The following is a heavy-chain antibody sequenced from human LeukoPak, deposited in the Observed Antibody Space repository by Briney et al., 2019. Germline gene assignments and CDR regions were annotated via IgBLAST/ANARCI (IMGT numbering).Heavy chain of an antibody. CDR3: ARDGEFGAALGGASYFWLDP. Sequence: ASVKVSCKASGYTFTSYGFNWVRQAPGQGLEWMGWISGKDGRTRYAQKFQGRGTMTIDTSTSTAYMELRSLTSDDTAVYYGARDGEFGAALGGASYFWLDPWGQGTLVTVSS. V-gene: IGHV1-18*04. D-gene: IGHD3-3*01. CDR1: GYTFTSYG. J-gene: IGHJ5*02. CDR2: ISGKDGRT.